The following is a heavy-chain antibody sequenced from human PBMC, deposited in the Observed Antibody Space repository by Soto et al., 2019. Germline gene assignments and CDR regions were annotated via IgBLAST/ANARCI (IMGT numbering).Heavy chain of an antibody. Sequence: GGSLRLSCAASGFTVSSNYMSWVRQAPGKGLEWVSVIYSGGSTYYADSVKGRFTISRDNSKNTLYLQMNSLRAEDTAVYYCARDLKGYCSSTSCSYYYYGMDVWGQGTTGPVS. CDR1: GFTVSSNY. D-gene: IGHD2-2*01. J-gene: IGHJ6*02. V-gene: IGHV3-53*01. CDR2: IYSGGST. CDR3: ARDLKGYCSSTSCSYYYYGMDV.